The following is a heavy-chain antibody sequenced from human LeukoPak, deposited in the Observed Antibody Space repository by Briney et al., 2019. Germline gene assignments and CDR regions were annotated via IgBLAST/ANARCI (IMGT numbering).Heavy chain of an antibody. V-gene: IGHV1-18*01. CDR2: ISGYNGKT. CDR1: GYTFKSFG. CDR3: AREAVPYSYGIYFDY. Sequence: GASVKVSCKASGYTFKSFGISWVRQAPGQGLEWMGWISGYNGKTNYAQKLQGRVTMTIDTSTSTASMELRSLRSDDTAVYYCAREAVPYSYGIYFDYWGQGTLVTVSS. J-gene: IGHJ4*02. D-gene: IGHD5-18*01.